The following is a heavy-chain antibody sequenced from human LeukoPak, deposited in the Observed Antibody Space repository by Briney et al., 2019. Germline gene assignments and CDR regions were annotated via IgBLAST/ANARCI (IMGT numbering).Heavy chain of an antibody. Sequence: PSETLSLTCSVSGGSISSSSYYWGWIRQPPGKGLEWIGEISHSGSTNYNPSLKSRVTISVDTSIDTSKNQFSLKLSSLTAADTAVYYCARVQYHYGSGSYMSFDYWGQGTLVTVSS. J-gene: IGHJ4*02. CDR1: GGSISSSSYY. D-gene: IGHD3-10*01. CDR2: ISHSGST. CDR3: ARVQYHYGSGSYMSFDY. V-gene: IGHV4-39*07.